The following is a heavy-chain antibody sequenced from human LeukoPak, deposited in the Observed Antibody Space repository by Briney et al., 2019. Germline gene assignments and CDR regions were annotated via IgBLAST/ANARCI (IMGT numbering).Heavy chain of an antibody. D-gene: IGHD3-16*01. V-gene: IGHV5-51*01. CDR1: GYSFAGNW. Sequence: GESLKISCQGSGYSFAGNWIAWVRQMPGKGLEWMGIINPDDSDTRYSPSFQGQVTISADKSINTAYLQWSNLKASDTAMYYCARRGENWFDPWGQGTLVTVSS. CDR3: ARRGENWFDP. J-gene: IGHJ5*02. CDR2: INPDDSDT.